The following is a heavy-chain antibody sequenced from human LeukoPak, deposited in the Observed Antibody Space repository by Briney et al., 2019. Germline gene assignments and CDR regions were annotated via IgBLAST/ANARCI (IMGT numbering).Heavy chain of an antibody. CDR2: ISGSGGSA. Sequence: PGGSLRLSCAASGFKFSSFEMNWVRQAPGKALEWVSAISGSGGSAYYAPSVKGRFTISRDHYKNTLYLQINSLRAEDTAVPYCGKRFPTSPSLCDCWGQGTLVTVSS. D-gene: IGHD3-10*01. J-gene: IGHJ4*02. CDR1: GFKFSSFE. V-gene: IGHV3-23*01. CDR3: GKRFPTSPSLCDC.